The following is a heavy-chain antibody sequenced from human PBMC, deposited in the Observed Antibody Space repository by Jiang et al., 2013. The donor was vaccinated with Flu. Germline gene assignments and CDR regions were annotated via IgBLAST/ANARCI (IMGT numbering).Heavy chain of an antibody. CDR1: GYTFTSYY. J-gene: IGHJ4*02. CDR3: AREEHAGLDY. V-gene: IGHV1-46*01. Sequence: ASGYTFTSYYMHWVRQAPGQGLEWMGIINPSGGSTSYAQKFQGRVTMTRDTSMSTVYMELSSLRSEDTAVYYCAREEHAGLDYWGQGTLVTVSS. CDR2: INPSGGST. D-gene: IGHD1/OR15-1a*01.